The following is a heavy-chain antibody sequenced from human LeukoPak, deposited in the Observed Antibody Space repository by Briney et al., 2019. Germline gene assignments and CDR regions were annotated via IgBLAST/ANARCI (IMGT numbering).Heavy chain of an antibody. V-gene: IGHV3-64*01. CDR1: GFTFSSYA. J-gene: IGHJ6*02. D-gene: IGHD5-18*01. CDR2: ISSNGGST. Sequence: GGSLRLSCAASGFTFSSYAMHWVRQAPGKGLEYVSAISSNGGSTYYANSVKGRFTISRDNSKNTLYLQMNSLRAEDTAVYYCLVDTAMISAYYYYYGMDVWGQGTTVTVSS. CDR3: LVDTAMISAYYYYYGMDV.